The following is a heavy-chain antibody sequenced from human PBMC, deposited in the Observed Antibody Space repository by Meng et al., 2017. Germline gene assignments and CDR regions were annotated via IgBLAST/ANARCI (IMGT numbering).Heavy chain of an antibody. CDR2: IYYSGST. CDR1: GGSISSSSYY. V-gene: IGHV4-39*06. D-gene: IGHD2-15*01. J-gene: IGHJ5*02. CDR3: ARGAGYCRGGCCYEP. Sequence: SETLSLTCTVSGGSISSSSYYWGWSRQPRGRGLEWIGSIYYSGSTYYNPSLKSRVTIAVDTSKNQFALKLSSVTAADTAVYYCARGAGYCRGGCCYEPWGQGTLVTVSS.